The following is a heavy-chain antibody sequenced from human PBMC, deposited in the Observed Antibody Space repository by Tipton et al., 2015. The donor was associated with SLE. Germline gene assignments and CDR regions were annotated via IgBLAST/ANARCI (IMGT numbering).Heavy chain of an antibody. V-gene: IGHV4-59*01. CDR2: IYHSGT. Sequence: TLSLTCSVSGGSISFYYWSWIRQPPGKGLEWIGYIYHSGTNYNPSLKSRVTISSDTSKNLFSLQLRSVIAADTGVYYCARISRRDPWSNDHPTDAFDIWGQGTMVTVSS. CDR1: GGSISFYY. CDR3: ARISRRDPWSNDHPTDAFDI. D-gene: IGHD3-3*01. J-gene: IGHJ3*02.